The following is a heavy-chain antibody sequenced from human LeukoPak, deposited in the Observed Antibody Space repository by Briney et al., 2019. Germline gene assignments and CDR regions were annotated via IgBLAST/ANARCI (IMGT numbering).Heavy chain of an antibody. CDR3: AREGDYGDANFDY. V-gene: IGHV1-69*06. CDR2: IIPIFGTA. Sequence: SVKVSCKASGYTLTGYYMHWVRQAPGQGLEWMGGIIPIFGTANYAQKFQGRVTITADKSTSTAYMELSSLRSEDTAVYYCAREGDYGDANFDYWGQGTLVTVSS. D-gene: IGHD4-17*01. J-gene: IGHJ4*02. CDR1: GYTLTGYY.